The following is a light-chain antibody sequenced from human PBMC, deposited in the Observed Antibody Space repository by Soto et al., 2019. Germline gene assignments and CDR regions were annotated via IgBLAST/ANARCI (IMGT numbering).Light chain of an antibody. CDR2: AAS. CDR3: QQSYRTPWT. CDR1: QDISSY. J-gene: IGKJ1*01. Sequence: DIQMTQSPSSLSASLGDRVTITCRANQDISSYLVWYQHKLGQAPKLLIHAASTLASGVPSRFSGSESGTEFTLTISGLEHEDSAAYYCQQSYRTPWTFGQGTKVEIK. V-gene: IGKV1-39*01.